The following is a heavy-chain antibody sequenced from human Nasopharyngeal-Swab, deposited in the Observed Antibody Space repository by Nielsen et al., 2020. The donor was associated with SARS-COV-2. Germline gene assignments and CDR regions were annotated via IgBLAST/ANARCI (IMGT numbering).Heavy chain of an antibody. D-gene: IGHD5-18*01. J-gene: IGHJ6*02. CDR1: GFTFSSYR. CDR3: ARDAGGGYSYGWTYYYYGMDV. Sequence: GESLKISCAGSGFTFSSYRMNWVRQAPGKGLEWVSYISSSSSYIYYADSVKGRFTISRDNAKKSLYLQMNSLRAEDTAVYYCARDAGGGYSYGWTYYYYGMDVWGQGTTVTVSS. CDR2: ISSSSSYI. V-gene: IGHV3-21*01.